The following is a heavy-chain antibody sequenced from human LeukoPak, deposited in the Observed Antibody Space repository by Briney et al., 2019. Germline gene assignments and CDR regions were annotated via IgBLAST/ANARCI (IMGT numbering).Heavy chain of an antibody. CDR1: GFTFSDYY. CDR3: ARALWGYNLIDYYYYYMDV. J-gene: IGHJ6*03. V-gene: IGHV3-11*04. Sequence: GGSLRLSCAASGFTFSDYYMSWIRQAPGKGLEWVSYISSSGNTIYYADSVRGRFTISRDNAKNSPYLQMNSLRAEDSAVYYCARALWGYNLIDYYYYYMDVWGKGTTVTVSS. D-gene: IGHD5-24*01. CDR2: ISSSGNTI.